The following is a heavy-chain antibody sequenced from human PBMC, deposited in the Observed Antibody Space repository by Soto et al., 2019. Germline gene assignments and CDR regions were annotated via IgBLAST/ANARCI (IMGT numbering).Heavy chain of an antibody. CDR1: GYTFTSYA. Sequence: QVQLVQSGAEVKKPGASVKVSCKASGYTFTSYAMHWVRQAPGQRLEWMGWINAGNGNTKYSQKFQGRVTITRDTSASTAYMELSSLRSEDTAVYYCARGYGDYGNAFDICGQGTMVTVSS. CDR3: ARGYGDYGNAFDI. CDR2: INAGNGNT. D-gene: IGHD4-17*01. V-gene: IGHV1-3*01. J-gene: IGHJ3*02.